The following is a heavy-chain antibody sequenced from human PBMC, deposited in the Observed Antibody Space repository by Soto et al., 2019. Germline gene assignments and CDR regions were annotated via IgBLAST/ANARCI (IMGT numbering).Heavy chain of an antibody. J-gene: IGHJ4*02. Sequence: SVKVSCKASGGTFSSYAISWVRQAPGQGLEWMGGIIPIFGTANYAQKFQGRVTITADESTSTAYMELSSLRSEDTAVYYCARGGEQQLVSGFDYWGQGTLVTVSS. CDR3: ARGGEQQLVSGFDY. CDR1: GGTFSSYA. D-gene: IGHD6-13*01. V-gene: IGHV1-69*13. CDR2: IIPIFGTA.